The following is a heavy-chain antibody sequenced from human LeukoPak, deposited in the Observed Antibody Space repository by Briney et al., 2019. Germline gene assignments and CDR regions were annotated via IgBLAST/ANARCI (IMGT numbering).Heavy chain of an antibody. V-gene: IGHV4-59*01. CDR1: GGSISSYY. Sequence: KPSETLSLTCTVSGGSISSYYWSWIRQPPGKGLEWIGYIYYSEITNYNPSLKSRVTISVDTSKNQFSLKLSSVTAADTAVYYCARGRYGWLPFDYWGQGTLVTVSS. CDR2: IYYSEIT. D-gene: IGHD3-16*01. CDR3: ARGRYGWLPFDY. J-gene: IGHJ4*02.